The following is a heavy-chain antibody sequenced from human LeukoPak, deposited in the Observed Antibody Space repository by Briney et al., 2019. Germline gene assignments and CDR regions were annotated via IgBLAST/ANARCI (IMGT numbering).Heavy chain of an antibody. CDR3: ARVPVLRPDSGSSSKDYYFDY. V-gene: IGHV4-34*01. D-gene: IGHD6-6*01. CDR1: GGSFSGYY. J-gene: IGHJ4*02. CDR2: INHSGST. Sequence: PSETLSLTCAVYGGSFSGYYWSWIRQPPGKRLDWIWVINHSGSTNYNPSLKSRVTISVDTSKNQFSLKLSSLTAADTAVYYCARVPVLRPDSGSSSKDYYFDYWGQGTLVTVSS.